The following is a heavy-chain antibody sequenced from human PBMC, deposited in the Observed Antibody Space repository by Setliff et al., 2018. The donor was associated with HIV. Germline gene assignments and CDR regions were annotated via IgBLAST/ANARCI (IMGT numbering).Heavy chain of an antibody. D-gene: IGHD1-1*01. Sequence: GGSLRLSCAASGFFFKNAWMSWVRQAPGKGLEWIGRIKSETDGGTAESAAFVKGRFTISRDDSKNTLFLQMDSLKAEDTALYYCTTAGHGTLDFDYWGQGTRVTVSS. CDR2: IKSETDGGTA. CDR1: GFFFKNAW. J-gene: IGHJ4*02. V-gene: IGHV3-15*01. CDR3: TTAGHGTLDFDY.